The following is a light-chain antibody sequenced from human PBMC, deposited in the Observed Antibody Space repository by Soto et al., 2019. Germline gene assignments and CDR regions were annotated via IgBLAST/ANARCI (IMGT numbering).Light chain of an antibody. CDR1: SNDVGAYDY. CDR2: EVS. Sequence: SLLTPPASLSGSPGQSITLSFPGTSNDVGAYDYVSWYQQHPDKAPKLMIYEVSNRPSGVSNRFSGSKSVNTAALTISGLQADDEADYYCSSYTSSSTRVFGTGTKVTVL. V-gene: IGLV2-14*03. J-gene: IGLJ1*01. CDR3: SSYTSSSTRV.